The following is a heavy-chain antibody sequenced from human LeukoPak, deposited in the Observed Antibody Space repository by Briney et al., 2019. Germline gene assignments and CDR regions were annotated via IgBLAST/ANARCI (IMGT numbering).Heavy chain of an antibody. CDR3: ARFGRFGELLSPYYYYGMDV. D-gene: IGHD3-10*01. Sequence: SETLSLTCSVSGASLTRPTYYQWSWIRQPPGKGLELIGSLFSTGSATLNPSLKSRVTMSLDTSKSQFSLKLSSVTAEDSAVYYCARFGRFGELLSPYYYYGMDVWGQGTTVTVSS. CDR2: LFSTGSA. V-gene: IGHV4-61*01. J-gene: IGHJ6*02. CDR1: GASLTRPTYY.